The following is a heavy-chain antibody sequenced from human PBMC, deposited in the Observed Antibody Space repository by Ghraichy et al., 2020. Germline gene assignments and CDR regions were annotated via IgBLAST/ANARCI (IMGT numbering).Heavy chain of an antibody. CDR3: ARPGDRYNWRLPLYYYGMDV. D-gene: IGHD1-1*01. J-gene: IGHJ6*02. CDR1: GGTFSSYA. CDR2: IIPIFGTA. Sequence: TVKVSCKASGGTFSSYAISWVRQAPGQGLEWMGGIIPIFGTANYAQKFQGRVTITADESTSTAYMELSSLRSEDTAVYYCARPGDRYNWRLPLYYYGMDVWGQGTTVTVSS. V-gene: IGHV1-69*13.